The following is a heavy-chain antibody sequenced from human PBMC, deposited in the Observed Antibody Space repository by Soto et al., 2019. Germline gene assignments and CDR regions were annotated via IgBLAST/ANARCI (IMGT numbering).Heavy chain of an antibody. CDR3: ASTDCSSTSCYPSSVGVRGVPFDY. D-gene: IGHD2-2*01. Sequence: SVKVSCKASGGTFSSYAISWVRQAPGQGLEWMGGIIPIFGTANYAQKFQGRVTITADKSTSTAYMELSSLRSEDTAVYYCASTDCSSTSCYPSSVGVRGVPFDYWGQGTLVTVSS. CDR2: IIPIFGTA. CDR1: GGTFSSYA. V-gene: IGHV1-69*06. J-gene: IGHJ4*02.